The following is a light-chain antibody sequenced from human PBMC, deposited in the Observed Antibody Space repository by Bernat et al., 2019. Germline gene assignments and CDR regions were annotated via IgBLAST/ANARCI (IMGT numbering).Light chain of an antibody. V-gene: IGLV1-40*01. CDR3: QSYDGSLSGVV. CDR2: GNK. CDR1: SSNFGAGYA. J-gene: IGLJ2*01. Sequence: QSVLTQPPSVSGAPGQRVTISCTGSSSNFGAGYAVHWYQRLPGTAPKLLIYGNKNRPSGVPDRFSGSKSGTSASLSVTGLQAEDEADYHCQSYDGSLSGVVFGGGTKLTVL.